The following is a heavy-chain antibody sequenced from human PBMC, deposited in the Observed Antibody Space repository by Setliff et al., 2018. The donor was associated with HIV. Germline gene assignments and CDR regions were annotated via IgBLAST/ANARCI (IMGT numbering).Heavy chain of an antibody. CDR2: FHYSGST. CDR1: GGSISRNYY. V-gene: IGHV4-39*01. Sequence: SETLSLTCNVSGGSISRNYYWGWIRQPPDKGLEWIGSFHYSGSTYYNPSLKSRVTISVDTSKNQISLELSSVTTTDTAVYYCARHRGSSSGGPGEIDYWGQGTLVTVSS. CDR3: ARHRGSSSGGPGEIDY. D-gene: IGHD3-10*01. J-gene: IGHJ4*02.